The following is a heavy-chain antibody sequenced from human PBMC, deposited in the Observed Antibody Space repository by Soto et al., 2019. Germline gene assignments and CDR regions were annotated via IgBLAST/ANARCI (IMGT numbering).Heavy chain of an antibody. CDR3: ARGYTYNGRFDS. V-gene: IGHV4-59*01. CDR2: IYYNVNT. D-gene: IGHD5-18*01. CDR1: GGSISGYY. Sequence: QVQLQESGPGLAKPSETLSLTCTGSGGSISGYYWSWIRQPPGKGLEWIGHIYYNVNTKSNPSLKIRVTISVDTSKNPFSLKWSSVTAADAAVYYCARGYTYNGRFDSWGQGTLVTVSS. J-gene: IGHJ4*02.